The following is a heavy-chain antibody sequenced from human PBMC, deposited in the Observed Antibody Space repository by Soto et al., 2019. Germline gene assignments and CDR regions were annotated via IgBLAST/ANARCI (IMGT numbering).Heavy chain of an antibody. CDR2: VHRRGSL. CDR3: ARYGRYYLGKNNWFGP. J-gene: IGHJ5*02. Sequence: SETLSLTCTVSGGCISSSSYYWGWIRQSPGKGLEWIGEVHRRGSLNYNPSLKSRVTISQDTSKKQLSLRLTSVTAADTGVYFCARYGRYYLGKNNWFGPWGPGTLVTVSS. CDR1: GGCISSSSYY. V-gene: IGHV4-39*07. D-gene: IGHD3-22*01.